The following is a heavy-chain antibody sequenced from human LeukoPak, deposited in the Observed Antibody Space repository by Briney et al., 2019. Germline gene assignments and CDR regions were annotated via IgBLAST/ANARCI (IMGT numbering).Heavy chain of an antibody. CDR2: IFYSGSA. V-gene: IGHV4-39*01. D-gene: IGHD3-22*01. CDR3: ARLAYDSGGDNWFDP. Sequence: SETLSLTCTVSGGSIHSYYWGWIRQPPGKGLEWIGNIFYSGSAYYSPSLKSRVTISVDTSKNQFSLKLSSVTAADTAVYYCARLAYDSGGDNWFDPWGQGTLVTVSS. CDR1: GGSIHSYY. J-gene: IGHJ5*02.